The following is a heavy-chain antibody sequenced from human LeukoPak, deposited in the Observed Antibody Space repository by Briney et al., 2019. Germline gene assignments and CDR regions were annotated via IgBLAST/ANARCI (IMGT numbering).Heavy chain of an antibody. CDR3: AKDTNSNFDY. CDR1: GFTFSSYG. Sequence: GGSLRLSCAASGFTFSSYGMHWVRQAPGKGLEWVAVISYDGSNKYYADSVKGRFTISRDNSKNTLYLQMNSLRAEDTAVYYCAKDTNSNFDYWGQGTLVTVSS. CDR2: ISYDGSNK. V-gene: IGHV3-30*18. D-gene: IGHD1-1*01. J-gene: IGHJ4*02.